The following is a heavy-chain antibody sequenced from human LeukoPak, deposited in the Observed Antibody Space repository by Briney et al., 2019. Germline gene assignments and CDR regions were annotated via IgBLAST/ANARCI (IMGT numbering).Heavy chain of an antibody. D-gene: IGHD4-11*01. CDR2: INPSGGST. CDR1: GFTFTSSA. Sequence: ASVKVSCKASGFTFTSSAMQWVRQAPGQGLEWIGMINPSGGSTNYAQKFQGRVTMTRDTSTSTVYMELSSLRSEDSAVYYCARWTTTYLDYWGQGTLVTVSS. CDR3: ARWTTTYLDY. J-gene: IGHJ4*02. V-gene: IGHV1-46*01.